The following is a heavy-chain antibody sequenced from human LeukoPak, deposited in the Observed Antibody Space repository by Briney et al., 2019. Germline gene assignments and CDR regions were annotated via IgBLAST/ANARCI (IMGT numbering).Heavy chain of an antibody. J-gene: IGHJ5*02. V-gene: IGHV4-39*07. CDR1: GGSISSGPYY. Sequence: SETLSLTCTVSGGSISSGPYYWGWIRQPPGKGLEWIGSIYHSGSTYYNPSLKSRVTISVDTSKNQFSLKLSSVTAADTAVYYCARDVSYDFWSGFNWFDPWGQGTLVTVSS. CDR2: IYHSGST. D-gene: IGHD3-3*01. CDR3: ARDVSYDFWSGFNWFDP.